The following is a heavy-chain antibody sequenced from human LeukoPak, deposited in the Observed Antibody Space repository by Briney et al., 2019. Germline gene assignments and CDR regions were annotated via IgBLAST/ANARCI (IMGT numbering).Heavy chain of an antibody. CDR3: ARATVTTRWFDP. D-gene: IGHD4-11*01. V-gene: IGHV3-11*01. CDR2: ISSSGSTK. CDR1: GFTFSDYY. Sequence: NPGGSLRVSCAASGFTFSDYYMSWIRQAPGKGLEWVSYISSSGSTKYYADSVKGRFTISRDNAKNTLHLQMNSLRVEDTAVYYCARATVTTRWFDPWGQGTLVTVSP. J-gene: IGHJ5*02.